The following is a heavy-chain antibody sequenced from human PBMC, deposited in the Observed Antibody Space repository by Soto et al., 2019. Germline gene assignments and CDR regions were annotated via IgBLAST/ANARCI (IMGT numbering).Heavy chain of an antibody. J-gene: IGHJ4*02. Sequence: EVQVVESGGDLVQPGGSLRLSCAASGFTFSNFWMSWVRQAPGKGLEWVANIKPDGSAQYYVDSVKGRFTISRDNAKNSLYLQMNSLRVEDTAVYYCTRERLDNYWGQGTLVSVSS. CDR2: IKPDGSAQ. CDR1: GFTFSNFW. V-gene: IGHV3-7*01. D-gene: IGHD4-17*01. CDR3: TRERLDNY.